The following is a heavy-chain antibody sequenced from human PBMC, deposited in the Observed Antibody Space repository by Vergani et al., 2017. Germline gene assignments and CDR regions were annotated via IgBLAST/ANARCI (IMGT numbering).Heavy chain of an antibody. CDR3: AGGSCLGGSCYKPLLDY. J-gene: IGHJ4*02. Sequence: QVQLQESGPGLVKPSQTLSLTCTVSGGSINSHNYYWSWIRQPAGKGLEWIGRIHTSGSTNYNPSLKSRVTMSEDTSKNQFSLNLTSVTAADTAVYFCAGGSCLGGSCYKPLLDYRGQGILVTVSS. D-gene: IGHD2-15*01. CDR2: IHTSGST. V-gene: IGHV4-61*02. CDR1: GGSINSHNYY.